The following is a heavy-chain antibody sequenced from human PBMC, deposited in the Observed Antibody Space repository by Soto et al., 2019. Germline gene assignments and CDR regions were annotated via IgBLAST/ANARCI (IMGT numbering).Heavy chain of an antibody. Sequence: ESVGGLVQPGGSLRLSCAASGFTFSSYSMNWVRQAPGKGLEWVSYISSSSSTIYYADSVKGRFTISRDNAKNSLYLQMNSLRAEDTAVYYCATSSSIAARNFDYWGQGTLVTVSS. J-gene: IGHJ4*02. CDR3: ATSSSIAARNFDY. CDR2: ISSSSSTI. D-gene: IGHD6-6*01. CDR1: GFTFSSYS. V-gene: IGHV3-48*01.